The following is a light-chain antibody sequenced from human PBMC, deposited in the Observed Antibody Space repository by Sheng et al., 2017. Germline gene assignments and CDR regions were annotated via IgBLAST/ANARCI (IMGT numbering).Light chain of an antibody. CDR2: NDN. CDR3: QVWDSSSDHRGVV. J-gene: IGLJ2*01. V-gene: IGLV3-21*03. CDR1: NIGSKS. Sequence: SYVLTQPPSVSVAPGKTARITCGGNNIGSKSVPWYQQKPGQAPVLVVYNDNDRPSGIPERFSGSNSGNTATLTISRVEAGDEADYYCQVWDSSSDHRGVVFGGGTKLTVL.